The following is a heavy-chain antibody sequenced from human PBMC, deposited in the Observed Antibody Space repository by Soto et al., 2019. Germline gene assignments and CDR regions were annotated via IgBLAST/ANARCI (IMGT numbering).Heavy chain of an antibody. CDR1: GFTFSSYG. CDR2: IWYDGSNK. J-gene: IGHJ6*02. V-gene: IGHV3-33*01. Sequence: GGSLRLSCAASGFTFSSYGMHWVRQAPGKGLEWVAVIWYDGSNKYYADSVKGRFTISRDNSKKTLYLQMNSLRAEDTAVYYCARDHGLSGMDVWGQGTTVTVSS. D-gene: IGHD3-16*02. CDR3: ARDHGLSGMDV.